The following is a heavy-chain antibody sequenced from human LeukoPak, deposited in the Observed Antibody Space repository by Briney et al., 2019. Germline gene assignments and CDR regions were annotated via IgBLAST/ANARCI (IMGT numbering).Heavy chain of an antibody. J-gene: IGHJ4*02. Sequence: VGSLRLSCAASGFTFSSYEMNWVRQAPGKGLEWVSYIKSPGNTIYYADSVKGRFTISRDNAKNSLYLQMNSLRAEDTAVYYCAREDPGDYWGQGTLVT. CDR3: AREDPGDY. V-gene: IGHV3-48*03. CDR1: GFTFSSYE. CDR2: IKSPGNTI.